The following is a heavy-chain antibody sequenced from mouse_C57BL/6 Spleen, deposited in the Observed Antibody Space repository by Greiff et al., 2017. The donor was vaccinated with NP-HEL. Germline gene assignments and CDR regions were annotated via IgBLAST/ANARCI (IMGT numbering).Heavy chain of an antibody. CDR2: IRLKSDNYAT. Sequence: EVKVEESGGGLVQPGGSMKLSCVASGFTFSNYWMNWVRQSPEKGLEWVAQIRLKSDNYATHYAESVKGRFTISRDDSKSSVYLQMNNLRAEDTGIYYCTGTGTYFDVWGTGTTVTVSS. V-gene: IGHV6-3*01. J-gene: IGHJ1*03. CDR3: TGTGTYFDV. CDR1: GFTFSNYW. D-gene: IGHD4-1*01.